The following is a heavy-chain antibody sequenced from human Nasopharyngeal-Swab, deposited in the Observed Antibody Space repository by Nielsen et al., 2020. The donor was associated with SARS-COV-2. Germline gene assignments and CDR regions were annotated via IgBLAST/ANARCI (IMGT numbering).Heavy chain of an antibody. V-gene: IGHV3-7*03. CDR3: ARAPKRGSSGYQVVY. CDR1: GFAFSAYT. D-gene: IGHD3-22*01. Sequence: GESLKISCAAYGFAFSAYTMNWVRQAPGKGLEWVANIKQDGSEKYYVDSVKGRFTISRDNAKNSLYLQMNSLRAEDTAVYYCARAPKRGSSGYQVVYWGQGTLVTVSS. CDR2: IKQDGSEK. J-gene: IGHJ4*02.